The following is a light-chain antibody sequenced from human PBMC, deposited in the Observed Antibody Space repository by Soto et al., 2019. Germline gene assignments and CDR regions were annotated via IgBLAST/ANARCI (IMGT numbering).Light chain of an antibody. CDR2: YDD. CDR3: AAWDDSLNAWV. J-gene: IGLJ3*02. CDR1: SSNIGNNA. V-gene: IGLV1-36*01. Sequence: QSVLTQPPSVSEAPRQRVTISCSGSSSNIGNNAVNWYQQLPGKAPKLLIFYDDQLPSGVSDRFSGSKSGTSASLAISGLQSEDEADYYCAAWDDSLNAWVFGGGTKVTVL.